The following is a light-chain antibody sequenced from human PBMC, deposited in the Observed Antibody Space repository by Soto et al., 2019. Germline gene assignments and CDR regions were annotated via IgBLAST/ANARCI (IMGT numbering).Light chain of an antibody. Sequence: DIQMTQSPSTLSESVGDRVTITCRASQSISIWLAWYQQKPGKAPKILIYKASSLESGVPSRFSGSGSGTEFTLTISSLQPEDFATYYCQQYNTYTPRTFGQGTKVEIK. J-gene: IGKJ1*01. V-gene: IGKV1-5*03. CDR2: KAS. CDR3: QQYNTYTPRT. CDR1: QSISIW.